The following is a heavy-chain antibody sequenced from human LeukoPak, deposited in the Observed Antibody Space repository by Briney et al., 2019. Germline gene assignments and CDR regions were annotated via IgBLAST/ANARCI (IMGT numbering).Heavy chain of an antibody. Sequence: ASVKVSCKASGYTFTGYYMHWVRQAPGQGLEWMGWINPNSCGTNYAQKFQGRVTMTRETSISTAYMELSRLRSDDTAVYYCARARVGATTPDDAFDIWGQGTMVTVSS. J-gene: IGHJ3*02. CDR1: GYTFTGYY. D-gene: IGHD1-26*01. V-gene: IGHV1-2*02. CDR2: INPNSCGT. CDR3: ARARVGATTPDDAFDI.